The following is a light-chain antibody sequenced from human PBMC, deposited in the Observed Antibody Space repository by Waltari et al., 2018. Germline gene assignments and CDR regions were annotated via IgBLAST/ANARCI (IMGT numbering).Light chain of an antibody. V-gene: IGLV2-23*02. CDR2: EVN. CDR1: SSDVGSYNL. CDR3: CSYAGSGIYV. Sequence: QSALTQPASVSGSPGQSITVSCTGTSSDVGSYNLVSWFQQYPDKAPKLIIFEVNKRPSGVSNAFSGPKPGNTASLTISGLQAGDEADYYCCSYAGSGIYVFGTGAKVTVL. J-gene: IGLJ1*01.